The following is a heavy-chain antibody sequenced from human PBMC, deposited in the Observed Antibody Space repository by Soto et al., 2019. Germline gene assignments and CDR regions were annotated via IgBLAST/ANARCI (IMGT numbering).Heavy chain of an antibody. CDR3: AREEEYTLGGGTKDS. CDR2: TYYRSKWHN. CDR1: GDSVSSNSAA. D-gene: IGHD5-18*01. Sequence: SQTLSLTCAISGDSVSSNSAAWNWIRQSPSRGLEWLGRTYYRSKWHNSYAISVKSRITISPDTSKNQFSLQLNSVTPEDTAVYYCAREEEYTLGGGTKDSWGQGTLVTVSS. V-gene: IGHV6-1*01. J-gene: IGHJ4*02.